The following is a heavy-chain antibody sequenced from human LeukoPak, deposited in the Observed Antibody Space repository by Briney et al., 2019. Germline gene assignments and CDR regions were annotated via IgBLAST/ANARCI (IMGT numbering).Heavy chain of an antibody. J-gene: IGHJ3*02. V-gene: IGHV3-7*01. CDR3: AKDGGGAMEKDDAFDI. CDR1: GFTFSSYW. D-gene: IGHD5-18*01. CDR2: IKQDGSEK. Sequence: GGSLRLSCAASGFTFSSYWMSWVRQAPGKGLEWVANIKQDGSEKYYVDSVKGRFTISRDNAKNTLYLQMNSLRAEDTAVYYCAKDGGGAMEKDDAFDIWGQGTMVTVSS.